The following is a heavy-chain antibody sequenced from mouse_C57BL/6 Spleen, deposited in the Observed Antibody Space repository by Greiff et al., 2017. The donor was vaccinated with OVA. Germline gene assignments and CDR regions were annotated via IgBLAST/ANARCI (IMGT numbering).Heavy chain of an antibody. Sequence: QVQLQQPGAELVKPGASVKMSCKASGYTFTSYWITWVKQRPGQGLEWIGDIYPGSGSTNYNEKFKSKATLTVDTSSSTAYMQLSSLTSEDSAVYYCARGRTRYGNYDYAMDYWGQGTSVTVSS. CDR2: IYPGSGST. V-gene: IGHV1-55*01. J-gene: IGHJ4*01. D-gene: IGHD2-1*01. CDR1: GYTFTSYW. CDR3: ARGRTRYGNYDYAMDY.